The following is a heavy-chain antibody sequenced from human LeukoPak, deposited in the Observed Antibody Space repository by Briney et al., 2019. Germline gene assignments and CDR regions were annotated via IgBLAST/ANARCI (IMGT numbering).Heavy chain of an antibody. D-gene: IGHD3-22*01. CDR2: INWNGGST. CDR1: GFTFDEYG. Sequence: GGSLRLSCAASGFTFDEYGMSWVRQAPGKGLEWVSGINWNGGSTGYADSVKGRFTISRDNAKNSLYLQMNSLRAEDTALYYCARRRSGYYSVDYWGQGTLVTVSS. V-gene: IGHV3-20*04. J-gene: IGHJ4*02. CDR3: ARRRSGYYSVDY.